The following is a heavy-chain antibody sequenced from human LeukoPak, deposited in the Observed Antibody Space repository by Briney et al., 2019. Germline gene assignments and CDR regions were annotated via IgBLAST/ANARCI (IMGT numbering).Heavy chain of an antibody. D-gene: IGHD6-13*01. CDR3: ARSDIAAAGNFDY. Sequence: SSETLSLTCTVSGGSISSSSYYWSWIRQPPGKGLEWIGYIYYSGSTNYNPSLKSRVTISVDTSKNQFSLKLSSVTAADTAVYYCARSDIAAAGNFDYWGQGTLVTVSS. V-gene: IGHV4-61*01. CDR1: GGSISSSSYY. CDR2: IYYSGST. J-gene: IGHJ4*02.